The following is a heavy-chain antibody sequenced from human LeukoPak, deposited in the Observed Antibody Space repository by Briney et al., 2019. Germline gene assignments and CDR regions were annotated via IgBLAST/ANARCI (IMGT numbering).Heavy chain of an antibody. CDR1: GGSLSSNSYY. D-gene: IGHD3-22*01. Sequence: SETLSLTCTVSGGSLSSNSYYWGWIRQPPGKGLEWIGRIYYSGSTYYNPSLKNRLTISVDTSKTQFSLKLSSVTAADTAVYYCAREGGYFADPEWGTGNWFDPWGQGTLVTVSS. CDR3: AREGGYFADPEWGTGNWFDP. V-gene: IGHV4-39*07. CDR2: IYYSGST. J-gene: IGHJ5*02.